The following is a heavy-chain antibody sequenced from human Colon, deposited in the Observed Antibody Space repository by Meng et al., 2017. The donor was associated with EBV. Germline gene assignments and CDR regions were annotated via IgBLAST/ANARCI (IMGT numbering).Heavy chain of an antibody. CDR1: GASVATGRYS. CDR3: ARVSGRSFDP. CDR2: IYYIGGT. V-gene: IGHV4-61*01. D-gene: IGHD3-10*01. Sequence: QSHLQESGPVLSNPSQPLSTPCPVSGASVATGRYSWRWIRQPPGKGLEWIAYIYYIGGTNYNPSLKSRLTISLDTSKNQFSLSLRSVTAADTAVYYCARVSGRSFDPWGQGTLVTVSS. J-gene: IGHJ5*02.